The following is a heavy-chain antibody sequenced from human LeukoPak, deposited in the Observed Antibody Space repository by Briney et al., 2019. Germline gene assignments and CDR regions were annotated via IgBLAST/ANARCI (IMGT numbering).Heavy chain of an antibody. CDR1: GFTVSSNY. V-gene: IGHV3-66*01. CDR3: ARDLSLLEWPHNNDAFDI. J-gene: IGHJ3*02. CDR2: IYSGGST. Sequence: GGSLRLSCAASGFTVSSNYMSWVRQAPGKGLEWVSVIYSGGSTYYADSVKGRFTISRDNSKSTLYLQMNSLRAEDTAVYYCARDLSLLEWPHNNDAFDIWGQGTMVTVSS. D-gene: IGHD3-3*01.